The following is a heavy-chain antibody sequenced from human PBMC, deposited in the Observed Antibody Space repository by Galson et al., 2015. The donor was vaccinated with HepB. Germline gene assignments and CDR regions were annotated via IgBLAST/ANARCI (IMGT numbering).Heavy chain of an antibody. CDR2: TYHRSRWYP. CDR1: GDSVSSNSAA. D-gene: IGHD6-19*01. Sequence: CAISGDSVSSNSAAWTWFRQSPPRGLAWLGRTYHRSRWYPDFADSVKNRLSLSADTSNNEVSLRLRSLTPEDTAVYYCVRETEYRSGWYQGFDHWGQGTLVTVSS. V-gene: IGHV6-1*01. J-gene: IGHJ4*02. CDR3: VRETEYRSGWYQGFDH.